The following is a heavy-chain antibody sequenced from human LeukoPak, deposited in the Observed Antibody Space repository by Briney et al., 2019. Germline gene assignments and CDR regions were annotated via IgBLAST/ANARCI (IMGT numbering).Heavy chain of an antibody. Sequence: GGSLRLSCAASGFTFSSYNMNWVRQAPGKGLEWVSSITSGSSYIYYADSVKGRFTISRDNAKNSLYLQMNSLRAEDTAVYYCARERTGTDYWGQGTLVTVSS. CDR3: ARERTGTDY. V-gene: IGHV3-21*01. CDR1: GFTFSSYN. J-gene: IGHJ4*02. D-gene: IGHD1-1*01. CDR2: ITSGSSYI.